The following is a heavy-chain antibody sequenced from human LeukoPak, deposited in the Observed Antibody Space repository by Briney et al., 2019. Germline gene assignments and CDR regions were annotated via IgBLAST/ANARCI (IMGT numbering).Heavy chain of an antibody. CDR1: GFTFDDYA. CDR3: AKDTPYYYGMDV. Sequence: GRSLRLSCAASGFTFDDYAMHWVRQAPGKGLEWVSGISWNRGSIGYADSVKGRFTISRDNAKNSLYLQMDSLRAEDTALYYCAKDTPYYYGMDVWGQGTTVTVSS. V-gene: IGHV3-9*01. CDR2: ISWNRGSI. J-gene: IGHJ6*02.